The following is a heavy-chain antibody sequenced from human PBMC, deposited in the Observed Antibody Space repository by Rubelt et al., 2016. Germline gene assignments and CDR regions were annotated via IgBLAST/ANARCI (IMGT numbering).Heavy chain of an antibody. CDR1: GGSFSGYY. Sequence: QVQLQQWGAGLLKPSETLSLTCAVYGGSFSGYYWSWIRQPPGKGLEWIGEINRSGSTNYNPSLKSRVTISVDPSQNQFSLKLNSVTAADAAVYYRARGRGTVTNWYFDLWGRGTLVTVSS. CDR2: INRSGST. J-gene: IGHJ2*01. D-gene: IGHD4-17*01. V-gene: IGHV4-34*01. CDR3: ARGRGTVTNWYFDL.